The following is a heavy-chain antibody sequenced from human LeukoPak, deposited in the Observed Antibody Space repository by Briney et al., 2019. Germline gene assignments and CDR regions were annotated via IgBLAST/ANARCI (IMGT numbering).Heavy chain of an antibody. Sequence: GGSLRLSCAASGFTFSSYAMSWVRQAPGKGLEWVSAISGSGGSTYYADSVKGRFTISRDNSKNTLYLQMNSLRAEDTAVYYCAKGPSRNIAAAGTDYWGQGTLVTVSS. D-gene: IGHD6-13*01. CDR3: AKGPSRNIAAAGTDY. V-gene: IGHV3-23*01. CDR1: GFTFSSYA. J-gene: IGHJ4*02. CDR2: ISGSGGST.